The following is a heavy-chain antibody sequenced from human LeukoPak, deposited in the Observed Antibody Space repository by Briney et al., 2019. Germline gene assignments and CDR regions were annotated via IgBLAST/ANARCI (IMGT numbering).Heavy chain of an antibody. D-gene: IGHD2-2*01. J-gene: IGHJ4*02. Sequence: SETLSLTCTVSGGSISSSSYYWGWIRQPPGKGLEWIGSIYYSGSTYYNPSLKSRVTISVDTSKNQFSLKLSSVTAADTAVYYCARGRSLGIVVVPATSDYWGQGTLVTVSS. CDR3: ARGRSLGIVVVPATSDY. CDR2: IYYSGST. CDR1: GGSISSSSYY. V-gene: IGHV4-39*07.